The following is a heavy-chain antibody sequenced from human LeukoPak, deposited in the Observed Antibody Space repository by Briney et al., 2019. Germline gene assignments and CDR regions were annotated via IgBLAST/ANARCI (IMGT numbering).Heavy chain of an antibody. D-gene: IGHD3-3*02. CDR3: AREGGHLDFDY. Sequence: GGSLRLSCAASGFTFSDYAMHWVRQAPGKGLQYVSAISSNGNNTYYANSVKGRFTISRDNSKNTLYLQMGSLRAEDMAVYYCAREGGHLDFDYWGQGTLVTVYS. CDR2: ISSNGNNT. V-gene: IGHV3-64*01. J-gene: IGHJ4*02. CDR1: GFTFSDYA.